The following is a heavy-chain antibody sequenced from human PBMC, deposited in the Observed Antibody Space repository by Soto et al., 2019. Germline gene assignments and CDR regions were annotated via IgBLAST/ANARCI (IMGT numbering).Heavy chain of an antibody. V-gene: IGHV4-39*01. J-gene: IGHJ4*02. Sequence: SETLSLACTVSGDSISSSTYYWGWIREPPGKGLEWIGCIYHTGTTYYNPSLKSRATISVDTSKNQFSLKLSSVTAADTAVYYCARPYFSSSSMFDYWGQGTLVTVSS. D-gene: IGHD6-6*01. CDR1: GDSISSSTYY. CDR3: ARPYFSSSSMFDY. CDR2: IYHTGTT.